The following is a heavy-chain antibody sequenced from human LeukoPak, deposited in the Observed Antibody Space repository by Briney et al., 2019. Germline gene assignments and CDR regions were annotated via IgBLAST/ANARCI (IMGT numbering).Heavy chain of an antibody. CDR3: ARFQSSSSWDYYGLDV. CDR1: GGSIYSYY. Sequence: SETLSLTCTVSGGSIYSYYWSWIRQPPGKGLEGIGYIYNSGSTNYNPSLKSRVTISVDTSKNQVSLKLSSVTAADTAVYYCARFQSSSSWDYYGLDVWGQGTTVTVSS. V-gene: IGHV4-59*01. CDR2: IYNSGST. D-gene: IGHD2-2*01. J-gene: IGHJ6*02.